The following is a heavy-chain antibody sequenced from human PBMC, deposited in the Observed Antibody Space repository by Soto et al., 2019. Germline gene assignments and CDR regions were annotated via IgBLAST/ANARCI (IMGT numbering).Heavy chain of an antibody. Sequence: EVQLVESGGGLVQPGGSLRLSCAASGFTVSSNYMSWVRQAPGKGLEWVSVIYSGGSTYYADSVKGRFTISRDNSKNPRYLQMNSLRAEDTAVYSCARAYSGWYGLDYWGQGTLVTVSS. J-gene: IGHJ4*02. CDR3: ARAYSGWYGLDY. CDR1: GFTVSSNY. D-gene: IGHD6-19*01. CDR2: IYSGGST. V-gene: IGHV3-66*01.